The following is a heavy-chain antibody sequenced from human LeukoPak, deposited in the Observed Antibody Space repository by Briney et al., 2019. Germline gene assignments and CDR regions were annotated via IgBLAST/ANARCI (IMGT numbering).Heavy chain of an antibody. CDR2: ISAYNGNT. Sequence: ASVKVAYKASGYTFTSYGISWVRQAPGQGLEWMGWISAYNGNTNYAQKLQGRVTMTTDTSTSTAYMELRRLRSDDTAVYYCARGQDYGDYPYWRQGTLVTVSS. CDR3: ARGQDYGDYPY. V-gene: IGHV1-18*01. J-gene: IGHJ4*02. CDR1: GYTFTSYG. D-gene: IGHD4-17*01.